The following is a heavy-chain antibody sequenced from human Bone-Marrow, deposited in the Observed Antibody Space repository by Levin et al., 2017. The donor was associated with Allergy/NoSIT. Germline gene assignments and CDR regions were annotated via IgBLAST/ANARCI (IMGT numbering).Heavy chain of an antibody. V-gene: IGHV4-30-2*06. CDR2: IFDSGST. J-gene: IGHJ6*02. Sequence: SSETLSLTCTVSGGSVSSGGYTWSWIRQSPGKGLEWIGYIFDSGSTYSTPSLKSRVTISVDRANNQFSLRLTSVTAADTAVYYCARGPGHLYHAMDVWGQGTTVTVSS. D-gene: IGHD2/OR15-2a*01. CDR3: ARGPGHLYHAMDV. CDR1: GGSVSSGGYT.